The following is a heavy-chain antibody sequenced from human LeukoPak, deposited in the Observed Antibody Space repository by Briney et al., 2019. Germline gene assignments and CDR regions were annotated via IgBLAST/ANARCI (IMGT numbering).Heavy chain of an antibody. J-gene: IGHJ3*02. D-gene: IGHD3-22*01. V-gene: IGHV3-74*01. CDR1: GFTFSSYW. CDR3: AREVYYDSSGYTAYDAFDI. Sequence: GGSLRLSCAASGFTFSSYWMHWVRQAPGKGLVWVSRINSDGSSTSYADSVKGRFTISRDNAKNTLYLQMNSLRAEDTAVYYCAREVYYDSSGYTAYDAFDIWGQGTMVTVSS. CDR2: INSDGSST.